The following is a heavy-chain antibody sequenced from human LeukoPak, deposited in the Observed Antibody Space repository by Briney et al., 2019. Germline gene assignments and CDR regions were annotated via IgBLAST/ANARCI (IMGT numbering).Heavy chain of an antibody. CDR3: ARDSPYVWGSYRPFDY. CDR2: IFHSGST. Sequence: SETLSLTCTVSGGSISTYYWRWIRQPPGKRLEWIGYIFHSGSTNYNPSLRGRVTISVDTSKNQFSLKLSSVTAADTAVYYCARDSPYVWGSYRPFDYWGQGTLVTVSS. D-gene: IGHD3-16*02. V-gene: IGHV4-59*01. J-gene: IGHJ4*02. CDR1: GGSISTYY.